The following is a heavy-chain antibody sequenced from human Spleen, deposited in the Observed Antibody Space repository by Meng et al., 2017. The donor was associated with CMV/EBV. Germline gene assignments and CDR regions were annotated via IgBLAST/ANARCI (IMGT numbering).Heavy chain of an antibody. D-gene: IGHD3-3*01. CDR2: IQNSGNT. CDR3: AKGQTLHRFLGWFDP. V-gene: IGHV4-59*01. CDR1: GGSLSSYY. Sequence: VSGGSLSSYYWSWIRQSPGKGLEWIGYIQNSGNTDYNPSLKSRVTISVDTSKNQFFLNLTSVTSADTAVYFCAKGQTLHRFLGWFDPWGQGILVTVSS. J-gene: IGHJ5*02.